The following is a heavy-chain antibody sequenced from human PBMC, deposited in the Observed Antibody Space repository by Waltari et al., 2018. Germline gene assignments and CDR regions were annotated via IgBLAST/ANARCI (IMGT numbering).Heavy chain of an antibody. CDR3: TREWVLRSWSYAFDI. D-gene: IGHD6-13*01. J-gene: IGHJ3*02. V-gene: IGHV3-49*03. CDR2: IRSKAYGGTT. CDR1: GFTFGDYA. Sequence: EVQLVESGGGLVQPGRSLRLSCTASGFTFGDYAMSWFRPAPGKGLEWVGFIRSKAYGGTTEYAASVKGRFTISRDDSKSIAYLQMNSLKTEDTAVYYCTREWVLRSWSYAFDIWGQGTMVTVSS.